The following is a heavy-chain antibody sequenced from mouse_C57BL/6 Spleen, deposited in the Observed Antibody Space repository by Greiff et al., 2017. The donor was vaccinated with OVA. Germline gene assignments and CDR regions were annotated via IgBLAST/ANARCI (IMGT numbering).Heavy chain of an antibody. CDR3: ARLGLRQRDAMDY. Sequence: VQLQQPGAELVKPGASVKLSCKASGYTFTSYWMHWVKQRPGQGLEWIGMIHPNSGSTNYNEKFKSKATLTVDKSSSTAYMQLSSLTSEDSAVYYCARLGLRQRDAMDYWGQGTSVTVSS. J-gene: IGHJ4*01. D-gene: IGHD2-2*01. V-gene: IGHV1-64*01. CDR1: GYTFTSYW. CDR2: IHPNSGST.